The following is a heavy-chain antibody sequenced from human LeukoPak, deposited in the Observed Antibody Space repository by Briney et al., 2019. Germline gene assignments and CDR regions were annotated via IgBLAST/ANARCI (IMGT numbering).Heavy chain of an antibody. Sequence: GGSLRLSCAASGFTFSNCAMSWVRQAPEKGLEWVSGISGSGSSTYYADSVKGRFTISRDNSENTLSLQMNSLRADDTAIYYCAKSCNSGNCYYNYWGQGTLVTVSS. CDR2: ISGSGSST. CDR3: AKSCNSGNCYYNY. D-gene: IGHD2/OR15-2a*01. V-gene: IGHV3-23*01. J-gene: IGHJ4*02. CDR1: GFTFSNCA.